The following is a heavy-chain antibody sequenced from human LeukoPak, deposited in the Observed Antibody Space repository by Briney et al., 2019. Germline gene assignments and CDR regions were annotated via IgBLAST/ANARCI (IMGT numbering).Heavy chain of an antibody. CDR2: INPNSGGI. CDR3: ARGITMVRGAQEDYYGMDV. CDR1: GYTFTGYY. V-gene: IGHV1-2*04. J-gene: IGHJ6*04. Sequence: ASVKVSCKASGYTFTGYYMHWVRQAPGQGLEWMGWINPNSGGINYAQKFQGWVTMTRDTSISTAYMELSRLRSDDTAVYYSARGITMVRGAQEDYYGMDVWGKGTTVTVSS. D-gene: IGHD3-10*01.